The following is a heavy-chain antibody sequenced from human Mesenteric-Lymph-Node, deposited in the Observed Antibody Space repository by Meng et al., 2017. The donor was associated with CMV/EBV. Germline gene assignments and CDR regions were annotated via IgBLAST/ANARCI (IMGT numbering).Heavy chain of an antibody. D-gene: IGHD4-17*01. V-gene: IGHV3-33*01. CDR2: IWYDGSNN. J-gene: IGHJ4*02. Sequence: LSLSCAASGFTFISYGMHWVRQAPGKGLEWVAVIWYDGSNNYYADSVKGRFTISRDNSKNTLYLQMNSLRAEDTAVYYCARDSTAPDYWGQGTLVTVSS. CDR1: GFTFISYG. CDR3: ARDSTAPDY.